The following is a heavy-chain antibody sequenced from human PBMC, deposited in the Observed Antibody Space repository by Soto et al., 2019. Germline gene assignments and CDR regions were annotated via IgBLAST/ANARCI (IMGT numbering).Heavy chain of an antibody. CDR2: IISFIGTA. J-gene: IGHJ6*02. CDR3: ARVVMTTVPASYYYGMDV. D-gene: IGHD4-4*01. V-gene: IGHV1-69*18. Sequence: QVQLVQSGAEVKKPGSSVTVSCKASGGTFSSYAISWVRQAPGQGLEWMGRIISFIGTANYAQKFQGRVTSTADESTSTAYMELTSLRSEDTDVYYCARVVMTTVPASYYYGMDVWGQGTTVTVSS. CDR1: GGTFSSYA.